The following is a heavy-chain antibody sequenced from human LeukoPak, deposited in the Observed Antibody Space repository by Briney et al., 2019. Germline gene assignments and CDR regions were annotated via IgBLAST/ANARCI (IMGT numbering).Heavy chain of an antibody. CDR2: ISSSSSYI. D-gene: IGHD4-17*01. V-gene: IGHV3-21*01. CDR3: ARAFAYGESDYYYYGMDV. Sequence: GGSLRLSCAASGFTFSSYAMSWVRQAPGKGLEWVSSISSSSSYIYYADSVKGRFTISRDNAKNSLYLQMNSLRAEDTAVYYCARAFAYGESDYYYYGMDVWGQGTTVTVSS. CDR1: GFTFSSYA. J-gene: IGHJ6*02.